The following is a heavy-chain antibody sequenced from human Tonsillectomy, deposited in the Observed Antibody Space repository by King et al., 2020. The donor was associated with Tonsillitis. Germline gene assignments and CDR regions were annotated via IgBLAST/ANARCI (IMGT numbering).Heavy chain of an antibody. D-gene: IGHD3-22*01. Sequence: VQLVESGAEVKKPGSSVNVSCTASGGTFSSYAISWVRQAPGQGLEWMGGIIPIFGTANYAQKFQGRVTITADESKSTAYMELRRLRSEDTAVYYCASLYYYDSSGYTERGNFDYWGQGTLVTVSS. V-gene: IGHV1-69*01. CDR3: ASLYYYDSSGYTERGNFDY. CDR2: IIPIFGTA. CDR1: GGTFSSYA. J-gene: IGHJ4*02.